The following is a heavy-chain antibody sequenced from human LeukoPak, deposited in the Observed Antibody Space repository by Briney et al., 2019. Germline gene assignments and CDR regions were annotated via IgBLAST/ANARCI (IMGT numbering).Heavy chain of an antibody. CDR1: GGSFSGYY. Sequence: PSETLSLTCAVYGGSFSGYYWSWIRQPPGKGLEWIGEINHSRSTNYNPSLKSRVTISVDTSKNQFSLKLSPVTAADTAVYYCASFDYDSSGQSDHWGQGTMVTVSS. D-gene: IGHD3-22*01. V-gene: IGHV4-34*01. CDR3: ASFDYDSSGQSDH. J-gene: IGHJ3*01. CDR2: INHSRST.